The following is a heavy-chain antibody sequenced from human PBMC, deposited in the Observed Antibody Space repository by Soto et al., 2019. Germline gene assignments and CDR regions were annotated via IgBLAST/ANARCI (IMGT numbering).Heavy chain of an antibody. CDR3: ARARGYDFWSGRHAFDI. CDR1: GGSFSGYY. CDR2: INHSGST. J-gene: IGHJ3*02. D-gene: IGHD3-3*01. Sequence: PSETLSLTCAVYGGSFSGYYWRWIRHPPGKGLEWIGEINHSGSTNYNPSLKSRVTISVDTSKNQFSLKLSSVTAADTAVYYCARARGYDFWSGRHAFDIWGQGTMVTVSS. V-gene: IGHV4-34*01.